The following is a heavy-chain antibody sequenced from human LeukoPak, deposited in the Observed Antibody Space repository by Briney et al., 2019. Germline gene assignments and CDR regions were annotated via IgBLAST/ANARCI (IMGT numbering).Heavy chain of an antibody. J-gene: IGHJ4*02. V-gene: IGHV3-66*01. CDR2: IYSGGST. CDR1: GFTVSSNY. Sequence: GGSLRLSCAASGFTVSSNYMSWVRQAPGKGLEWVSVIYSGGSTYYADSVEGRFTISRDNSKNTLYLQMGSLRAEDMAVYYCATSPLDPYYYDSSGYLDYWGQGTLVTVSS. D-gene: IGHD3-22*01. CDR3: ATSPLDPYYYDSSGYLDY.